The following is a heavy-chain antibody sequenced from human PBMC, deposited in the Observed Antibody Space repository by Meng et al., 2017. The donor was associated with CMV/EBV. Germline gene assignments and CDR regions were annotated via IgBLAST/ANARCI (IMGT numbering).Heavy chain of an antibody. J-gene: IGHJ6*02. Sequence: SETLSLTCTVSGGSVSSGSYYWSWIRQPPGKGLEWIGYIYYSGSTNYNPSLKSRVTISVDTSKNQFSLKLSSVTAADTAVYYRARGGLFWSGYYPYYYYGMDVWGQGTTVTVSS. CDR2: IYYSGST. CDR1: GGSVSSGSYY. V-gene: IGHV4-61*01. CDR3: ARGGLFWSGYYPYYYYGMDV. D-gene: IGHD3-3*01.